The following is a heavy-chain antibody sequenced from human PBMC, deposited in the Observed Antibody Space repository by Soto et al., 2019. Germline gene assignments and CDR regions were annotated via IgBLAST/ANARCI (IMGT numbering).Heavy chain of an antibody. D-gene: IGHD5-18*01. CDR3: ARVTYTLYYYGMDV. CDR1: GFTFSSYW. J-gene: IGHJ6*02. V-gene: IGHV3-7*03. CDR2: IKQDGSEK. Sequence: EVQLVESGGGLVQPGGSLRLSCAASGFTFSSYWMSWVRQAPGKGLEGVANIKQDGSEKYYVDSVKGRFTISRDNAKNSLYLQMNSLRAEDTAVYYCARVTYTLYYYGMDVWGQGTTVTVSS.